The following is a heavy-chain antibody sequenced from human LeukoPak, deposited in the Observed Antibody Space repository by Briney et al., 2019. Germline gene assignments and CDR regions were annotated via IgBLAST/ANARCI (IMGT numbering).Heavy chain of an antibody. CDR3: ARMYTLTYYYGLDV. J-gene: IGHJ6*02. D-gene: IGHD3-9*01. V-gene: IGHV3-21*01. Sequence: GGSLRLSCEASGFIFSSHSMNWVRQAPGKGLEWVSSISGSSSYIYYADSVKGRFTISRDNAKNSLYLQMSSLRVEDTAVYYCARMYTLTYYYGLDVWGQGTTVTVSS. CDR2: ISGSSSYI. CDR1: GFIFSSHS.